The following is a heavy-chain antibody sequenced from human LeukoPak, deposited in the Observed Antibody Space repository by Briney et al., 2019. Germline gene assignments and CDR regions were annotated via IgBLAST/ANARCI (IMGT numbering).Heavy chain of an antibody. V-gene: IGHV4-59*08. CDR1: GGSISTYY. CDR2: IHYSGTI. CDR3: ARYGSGAYALHV. Sequence: SETLSLTCTVSGGSISTYYWSWIRQPPGKGLEWIAHIHYSGTIKYNPSLKSRVSMSVDTSKNQFSLRLSSVTAADTAVYYCARYGSGAYALHVWGQGTMVTVSS. D-gene: IGHD3-10*01. J-gene: IGHJ3*01.